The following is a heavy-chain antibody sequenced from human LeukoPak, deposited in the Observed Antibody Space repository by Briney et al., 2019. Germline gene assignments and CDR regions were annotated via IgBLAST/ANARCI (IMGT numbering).Heavy chain of an antibody. D-gene: IGHD1-26*01. J-gene: IGHJ3*02. V-gene: IGHV3-66*01. CDR3: ARIVAGGAFDI. Sequence: GGSLRLSCAASGFTGSSNYMSWVRQAPGKGLEWVSVIYSGGSTYHADSVKGRFTISINNSKNTLYLQMNSLRDEDTAVYYCARIVAGGAFDIWGQGTMVTVSS. CDR2: IYSGGST. CDR1: GFTGSSNY.